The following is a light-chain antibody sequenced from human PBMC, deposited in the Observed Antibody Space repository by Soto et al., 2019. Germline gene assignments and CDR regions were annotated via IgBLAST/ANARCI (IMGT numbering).Light chain of an antibody. Sequence: QSVLTQPPSVSGAPGQGVTIYCTGGSSDIGAGYVVHWYQQLPGTAPKLLIYGNNNRPSGVPDRFSGSKSGTSASLAITGLQAEDEADYYCQSYDGSLSGHVVFGGGTKVTVL. CDR3: QSYDGSLSGHVV. CDR2: GNN. V-gene: IGLV1-40*01. J-gene: IGLJ2*01. CDR1: SSDIGAGYV.